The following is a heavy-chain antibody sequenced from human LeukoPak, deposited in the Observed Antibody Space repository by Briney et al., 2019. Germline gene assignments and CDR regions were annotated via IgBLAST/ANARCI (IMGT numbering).Heavy chain of an antibody. CDR1: GFTFSSYA. CDR2: ISYDGSNK. V-gene: IGHV3-30-3*01. J-gene: IGHJ4*02. Sequence: GGSLRLSCAASGFTFSSYAMHWVRQAPGKGLEWVAVISYDGSNKYYADSVKGRFTISRDNSKNTLYLQMNSLRAEDTAVYYCARDRVDTAMVTWSGYFDYWGQATLVTVSS. D-gene: IGHD5-18*01. CDR3: ARDRVDTAMVTWSGYFDY.